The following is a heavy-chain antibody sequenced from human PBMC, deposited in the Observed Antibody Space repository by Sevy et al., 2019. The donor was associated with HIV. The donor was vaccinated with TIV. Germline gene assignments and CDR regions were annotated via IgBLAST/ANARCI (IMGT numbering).Heavy chain of an antibody. CDR2: IYYSGST. D-gene: IGHD3-16*02. V-gene: IGHV4-39*01. CDR3: ARRPFGGVIVPFDY. Sequence: SETLSLTCTVSGGSISSSSYYWGWIRQPPGKGLEWTGSIYYSGSTYYNPSLKSRVTISVDTSKNQFSLKLSSVTAADTAVYYCARRPFGGVIVPFDYWGQGTLVTVSS. J-gene: IGHJ4*02. CDR1: GGSISSSSYY.